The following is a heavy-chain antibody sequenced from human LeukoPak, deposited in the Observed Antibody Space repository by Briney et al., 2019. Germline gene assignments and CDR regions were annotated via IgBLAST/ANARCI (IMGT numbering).Heavy chain of an antibody. Sequence: ASVKVSCKASGYTFTSYGISWVRQAPGQGLEWMGWISAYNGNTNYAQKLQGRVTMTTDTSTSTAYMEPRSLRSDDTAVYYCARGGSDYDFWSGYPSGYYFDYWGQGTLVTVSS. CDR3: ARGGSDYDFWSGYPSGYYFDY. V-gene: IGHV1-18*01. CDR1: GYTFTSYG. J-gene: IGHJ4*02. D-gene: IGHD3-3*01. CDR2: ISAYNGNT.